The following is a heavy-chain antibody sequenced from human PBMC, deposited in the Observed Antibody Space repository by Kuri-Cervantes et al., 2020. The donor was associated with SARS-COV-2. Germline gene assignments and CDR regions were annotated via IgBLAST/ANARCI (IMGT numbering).Heavy chain of an antibody. CDR3: TTLIDY. J-gene: IGHJ4*02. V-gene: IGHV3-73*01. CDR1: GFSFTDAW. CDR2: VRGKANNYAT. Sequence: GESLKISCVGTGFSFTDAWMSWVRQGSGKGLEWVGRVRGKANNYATAYAASVKGRFTISRDDSKNMAYLQMNSLKTEDTAVYYCTTLIDYWGQGALVTVSS.